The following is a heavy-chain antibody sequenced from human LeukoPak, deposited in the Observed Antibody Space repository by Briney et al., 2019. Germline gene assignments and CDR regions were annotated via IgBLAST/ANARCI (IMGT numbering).Heavy chain of an antibody. J-gene: IGHJ6*02. CDR2: ISGSGGST. CDR3: AKDLYSSGWYYYYGMDV. D-gene: IGHD6-19*01. V-gene: IGHV3-23*01. CDR1: GFTFSSYA. Sequence: PGGSLRLSCAASGFTFSSYAMSWVRQAPGKGLEWVSAISGSGGSTYYADSVKGRFTISRDNSKNTLYLQMNSLRAEDTAVYYCAKDLYSSGWYYYYGMDVWGQGTTVTVSS.